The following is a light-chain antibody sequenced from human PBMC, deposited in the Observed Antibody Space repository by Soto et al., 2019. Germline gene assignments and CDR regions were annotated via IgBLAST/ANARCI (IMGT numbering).Light chain of an antibody. Sequence: QSVLTQPASVSGSPGQSITISCTGTSSDVGGYNYVSWYQQHPGKAPKLMIYEVSNRPSGVSNRFSGSKSGYTASLTISGLQAEDEADYYCSSYTISSTYVFGTGTKVTVL. V-gene: IGLV2-14*01. CDR1: SSDVGGYNY. J-gene: IGLJ1*01. CDR3: SSYTISSTYV. CDR2: EVS.